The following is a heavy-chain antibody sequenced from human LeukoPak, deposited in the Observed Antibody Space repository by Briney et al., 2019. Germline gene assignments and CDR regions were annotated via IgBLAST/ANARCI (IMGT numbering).Heavy chain of an antibody. D-gene: IGHD2-2*01. CDR3: ARQRCSSTSCYSGDY. J-gene: IGHJ4*02. V-gene: IGHV5-51*01. Sequence: GESLKISCKGSGYSFTSYWIGWVRQMPGKGLEWMGIIYPGGSDTRYSPSFQGQVTISADKSISTAYLQWSSLKASDTAMYYCARQRCSSTSCYSGDYWGQGTLVTVSS. CDR2: IYPGGSDT. CDR1: GYSFTSYW.